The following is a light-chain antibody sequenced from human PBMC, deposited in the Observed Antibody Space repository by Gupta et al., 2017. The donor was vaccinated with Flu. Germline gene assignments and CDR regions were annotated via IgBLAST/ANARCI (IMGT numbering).Light chain of an antibody. CDR2: AAC. Sequence: PSSLSASVGDRVTITCRASQSISSYLNWYQQKPGKAPKFLIYAACRLKSGVPSRFSGSGSGTDFTLTISRRQPEDFATYYCQHRYSTPFTFGRGTKVEIK. V-gene: IGKV1-39*01. CDR1: QSISSY. CDR3: QHRYSTPFT. J-gene: IGKJ4*01.